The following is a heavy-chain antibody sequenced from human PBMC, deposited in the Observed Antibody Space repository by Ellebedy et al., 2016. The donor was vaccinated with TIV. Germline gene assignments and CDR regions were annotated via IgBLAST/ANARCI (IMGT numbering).Heavy chain of an antibody. CDR3: AREVSSGWYYFDN. CDR2: ISYDSSNT. CDR1: GFTFRKYG. V-gene: IGHV3-30*03. J-gene: IGHJ4*02. D-gene: IGHD6-19*01. Sequence: GESLKISCAASGFTFRKYGMHWVRQAPGKGLEWVALISYDSSNTYYGDSVRGRFTISRDNSENTLYLQMNSLRAEDTAVYYCAREVSSGWYYFDNWGQGTLVTVSS.